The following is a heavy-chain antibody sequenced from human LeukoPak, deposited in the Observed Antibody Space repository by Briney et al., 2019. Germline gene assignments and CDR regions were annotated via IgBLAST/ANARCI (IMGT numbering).Heavy chain of an antibody. Sequence: GGSLRLSCAASGFTFSSYAMSWVRQAPGKGLEWVSALSGSGGSTYYADSVKSRFTISRDNSKNTLYLQMNSLRAEDTAVYYCAKYRGLRYYDNWGQGTLVTVSS. CDR2: LSGSGGST. D-gene: IGHD3-22*01. J-gene: IGHJ4*02. CDR1: GFTFSSYA. CDR3: AKYRGLRYYDN. V-gene: IGHV3-23*01.